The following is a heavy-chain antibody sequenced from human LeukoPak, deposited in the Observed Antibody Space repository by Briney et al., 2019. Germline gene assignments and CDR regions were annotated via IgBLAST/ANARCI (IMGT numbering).Heavy chain of an antibody. D-gene: IGHD5-24*01. CDR3: ARDNRQDGYTYDYFDY. CDR1: GLTFSSYA. V-gene: IGHV3-30-3*01. Sequence: GGSLTLSCAPSGLTFSSYAMHWVRHAPGRGLEWVAVISYDGSNKYYADSVKGRFTISRDNSKNTLYLQMNSLRAEDTAVYYCARDNRQDGYTYDYFDYWGQGTLVTVSS. J-gene: IGHJ4*02. CDR2: ISYDGSNK.